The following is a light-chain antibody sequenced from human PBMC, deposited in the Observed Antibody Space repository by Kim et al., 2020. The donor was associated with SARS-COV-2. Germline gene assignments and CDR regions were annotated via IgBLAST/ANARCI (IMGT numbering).Light chain of an antibody. Sequence: SPGERAALSCRASQTISGSYVAWYQQKPGQAPRLLIYGESSRATDIPVRFSGSGSGTDFTLTISRLEPEDFAVYYCQQYGSSPWTFGQGTKVDIK. V-gene: IGKV3-20*01. CDR2: GES. J-gene: IGKJ1*01. CDR3: QQYGSSPWT. CDR1: QTISGSY.